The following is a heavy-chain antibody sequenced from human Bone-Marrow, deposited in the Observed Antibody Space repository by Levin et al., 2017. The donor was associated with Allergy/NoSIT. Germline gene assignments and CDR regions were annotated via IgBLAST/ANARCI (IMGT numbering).Heavy chain of an antibody. CDR1: GFTFSSYA. Sequence: GESLKISCAASGFTFSSYAMHWVRQAPGKGLEWVAVISYDGSNKYYADSVKGRFTISRDNSKNTLYLQMNSLRAEDTAVYYCARIGSMFLDYDILTGYSNGFDYWGQGTLVTVSS. J-gene: IGHJ4*02. V-gene: IGHV3-30-3*01. CDR3: ARIGSMFLDYDILTGYSNGFDY. D-gene: IGHD3-9*01. CDR2: ISYDGSNK.